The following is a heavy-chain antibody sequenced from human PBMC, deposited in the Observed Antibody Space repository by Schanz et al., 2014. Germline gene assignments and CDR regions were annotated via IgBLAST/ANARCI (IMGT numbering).Heavy chain of an antibody. J-gene: IGHJ4*02. CDR3: VSQTGSPNY. CDR1: GFTFSDYY. V-gene: IGHV3-11*06. D-gene: IGHD6-13*01. Sequence: QVQLVESGGGLVKPGGSLRLSCAASGFTFSDYYMSWIRQAPGQGLEWVSYVSSSSSYTHYADSVKGRFTISRDNAKRSLFLQMNSLRVEDTAVYFCVSQTGSPNYWGQGTLVTVSS. CDR2: VSSSSSYT.